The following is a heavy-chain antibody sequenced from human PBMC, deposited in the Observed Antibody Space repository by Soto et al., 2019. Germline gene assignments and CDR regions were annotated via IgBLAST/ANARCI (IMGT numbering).Heavy chain of an antibody. CDR2: XSSSSSYI. V-gene: IGHV3-21*01. D-gene: IGHD3-3*01. CDR3: ARNRDYDFWSGASYYYGMDV. Sequence: SXSSSSSYIYYAHSVKGRFTISRDNAKNSLYLQMNSLRAEDTAVYYCARNRDYDFWSGASYYYGMDVWGQGTTVTVSS. J-gene: IGHJ6*02.